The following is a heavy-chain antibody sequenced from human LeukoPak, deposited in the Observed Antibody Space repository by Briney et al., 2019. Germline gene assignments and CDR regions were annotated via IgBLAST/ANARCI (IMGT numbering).Heavy chain of an antibody. CDR2: ISSRYNII. Sequence: GALRLSCAASGFTFSDYNMIWFRQAPGKGLECISFISSRYNIINYADSVKGRCTISRDNAENSLYLQLNSLRVEDTAVYYCARGHSDYDFRLYWGQGTLVTVSS. J-gene: IGHJ4*02. CDR3: ARGHSDYDFRLY. V-gene: IGHV3-48*01. CDR1: GFTFSDYN. D-gene: IGHD5-12*01.